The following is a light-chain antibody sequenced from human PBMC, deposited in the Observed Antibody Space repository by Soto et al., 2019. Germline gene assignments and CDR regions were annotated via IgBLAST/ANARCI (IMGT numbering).Light chain of an antibody. J-gene: IGKJ1*01. V-gene: IGKV1-5*03. CDR1: QSVSSW. CDR3: QQYSTYWT. CDR2: KAS. Sequence: DIQMTQSPSTLSASVGDRVTITCRASQSVSSWLAWYQQKPGKAPKLLIYKASSLDSGVPSRFSGSGSGTEFTLTISSLQPDDVATYYCQQYSTYWTFGQGPKVEIK.